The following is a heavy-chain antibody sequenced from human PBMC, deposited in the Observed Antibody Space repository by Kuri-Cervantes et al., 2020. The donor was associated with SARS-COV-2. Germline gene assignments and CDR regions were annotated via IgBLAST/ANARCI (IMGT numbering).Heavy chain of an antibody. CDR1: GFTFSGNW. J-gene: IGHJ4*02. V-gene: IGHV3-74*01. Sequence: GGSLRLSCAASGFTFSGNWMHWVRQAPGKGLVWVSRINGDGSSTSYVDSVRGRFTISRDNAKNTLSLHMNSLRVEDTAVYYCTTGSLDYWGQRTLVTVSS. D-gene: IGHD1-26*01. CDR3: TTGSLDY. CDR2: INGDGSST.